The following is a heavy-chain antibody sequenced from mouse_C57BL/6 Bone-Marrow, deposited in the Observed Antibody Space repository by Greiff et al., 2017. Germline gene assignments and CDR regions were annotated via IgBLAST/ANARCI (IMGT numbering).Heavy chain of an antibody. CDR1: DSEVFPIAY. Sequence: VQLQQSGSELRSPGSSVKLSCKDFDSEVFPIAYMSWVRQKPGHGFEWIGGILPSIGRTIYGEKFEDKATLDADTLSNTAYLELNSLTSEDSAIYYCARGNWDEGNYFDYWGQGTTLTVSS. CDR3: ARGNWDEGNYFDY. V-gene: IGHV15-2*01. J-gene: IGHJ2*01. D-gene: IGHD4-1*01. CDR2: ILPSIGRT.